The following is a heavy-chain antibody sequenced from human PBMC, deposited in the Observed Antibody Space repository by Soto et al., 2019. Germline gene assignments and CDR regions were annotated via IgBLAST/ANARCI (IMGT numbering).Heavy chain of an antibody. CDR3: AKDQASGQGSFDS. J-gene: IGHJ4*02. CDR1: GFTFNIYG. CDR2: ISYDGSNQ. Sequence: GGSLRLSCAASGFTFNIYGMHWVRQAPDKGLEWVALISYDGSNQYYAGPVKGRFTISRDNSKTTLFLQMNSLRADDTAVYYCAKDQASGQGSFDSWGQGTLVTVSS. V-gene: IGHV3-30*18.